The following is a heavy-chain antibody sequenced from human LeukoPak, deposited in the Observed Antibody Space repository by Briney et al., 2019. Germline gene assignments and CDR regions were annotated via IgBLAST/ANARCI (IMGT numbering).Heavy chain of an antibody. CDR1: GFTFSSYA. V-gene: IGHV3-23*01. Sequence: GGSLRLSCAASGFTFSSYAMHWVRQAPGKGLEWVSTISGSGGSTDYADSVEGRFTISRDNSKNTLYLQVNSLRAEDTAVYYCASTTYYYDSSGYYYFDYWGQGTLVTVSS. CDR3: ASTTYYYDSSGYYYFDY. D-gene: IGHD3-22*01. J-gene: IGHJ4*02. CDR2: ISGSGGST.